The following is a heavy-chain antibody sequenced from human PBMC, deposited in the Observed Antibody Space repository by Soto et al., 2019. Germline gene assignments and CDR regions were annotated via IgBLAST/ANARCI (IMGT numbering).Heavy chain of an antibody. CDR1: GYTFTSYA. Sequence: QVQLVQSGAEVKKPGASVKVSCKASGYTFTSYAMHCVRQAPGQRLEWMGWINAGNGNTKYSQKFQGRVTITRDTSASTAYMELSSLRSEDTAVYYCARRLAAAGSGFDPWGQGTLVTVSS. CDR3: ARRLAAAGSGFDP. V-gene: IGHV1-3*01. D-gene: IGHD6-13*01. J-gene: IGHJ5*02. CDR2: INAGNGNT.